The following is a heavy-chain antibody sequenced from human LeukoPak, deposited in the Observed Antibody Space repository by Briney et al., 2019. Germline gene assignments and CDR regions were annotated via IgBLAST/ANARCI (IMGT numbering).Heavy chain of an antibody. V-gene: IGHV4-4*07. CDR3: ARPTGLLRYFNY. CDR1: GGSISSYY. D-gene: IGHD3-9*01. Sequence: SETLSLTCTVSGGSISSYYWSWIRQPAGKGLEWIGRIYTSGSTNYNPSLKSRVTISVDASKNQFSLKLSSVTAADTAVYYCARPTGLLRYFNYWGQGTLVTVSS. CDR2: IYTSGST. J-gene: IGHJ4*02.